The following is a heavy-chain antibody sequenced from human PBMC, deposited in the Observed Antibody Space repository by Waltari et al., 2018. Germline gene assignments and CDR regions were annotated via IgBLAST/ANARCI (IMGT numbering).Heavy chain of an antibody. CDR1: GFTFSSYS. V-gene: IGHV3-21*01. CDR2: ISSSSSYI. Sequence: EVQLVESGGGLVKPGGSLRLSCAASGFTFSSYSMNWVRQAPGKGLEWVSSISSSSSYIYYADSVKGRFTISRDNAKNSLYLQRNSLGAEDTAVYYCARDLGYSSGWGYWGQGTLVTVSS. J-gene: IGHJ4*02. CDR3: ARDLGYSSGWGY. D-gene: IGHD6-19*01.